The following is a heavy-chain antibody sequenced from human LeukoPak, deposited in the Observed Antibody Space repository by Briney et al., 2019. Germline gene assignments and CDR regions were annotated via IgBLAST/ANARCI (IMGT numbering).Heavy chain of an antibody. CDR2: ISYDGSNK. J-gene: IGHJ4*02. D-gene: IGHD6-19*01. V-gene: IGHV3-30*18. CDR3: AKDEHSSGWYYFDY. CDR1: GFTFSSYG. Sequence: HAGGSLRLSCAASGFTFSSYGMHWVRQAPGKGLEWVAVISYDGSNKYYADSVKGRFTISRDNSKNTLYLQMNSLRAEDTAVYYCAKDEHSSGWYYFDYWGQGTLVTVSS.